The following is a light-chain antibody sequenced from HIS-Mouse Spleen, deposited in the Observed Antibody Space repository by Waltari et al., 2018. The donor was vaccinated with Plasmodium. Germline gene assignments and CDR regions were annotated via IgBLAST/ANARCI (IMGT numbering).Light chain of an antibody. CDR3: QQYNNWPRGT. J-gene: IGKJ1*01. V-gene: IGKV3-15*01. CDR1: QSVSSN. Sequence: ATLSCRASQSVSSNLAWYQQKPGQAPRLLIYGASTRATGIPARFSGSGSGTEFTLTISSMQSEDFAVYYGQQYNNWPRGTFGQGTKVEIK. CDR2: GAS.